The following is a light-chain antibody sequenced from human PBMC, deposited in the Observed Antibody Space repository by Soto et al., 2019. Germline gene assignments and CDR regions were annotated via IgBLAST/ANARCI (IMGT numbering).Light chain of an antibody. V-gene: IGKV1-9*01. Sequence: IQLTQSPSSLSASVGXRVTITCRSSQGINTFLAWYQQKAGKAPKLLIYAASTLQSGVPSRFSGSGSGTDFTLTISSLQSEDFATYYCQQLNSYPITFGQGTRLEIK. CDR1: QGINTF. CDR2: AAS. J-gene: IGKJ5*01. CDR3: QQLNSYPIT.